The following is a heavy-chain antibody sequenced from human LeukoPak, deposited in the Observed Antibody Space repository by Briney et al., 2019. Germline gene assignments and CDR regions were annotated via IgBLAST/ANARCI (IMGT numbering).Heavy chain of an antibody. CDR1: GGSFSGYY. V-gene: IGHV4-34*09. Sequence: SETLSLTCAVYGGSFSGYYWSWIRQPPGKGLEWIGYIYYSGSTYYNPSLKSRVTISVDTSKNQFSLKLSSVTAADTAVYYCARAPWEGMDVWGQGTTVTVSS. J-gene: IGHJ6*02. CDR3: ARAPWEGMDV. D-gene: IGHD1-26*01. CDR2: IYYSGST.